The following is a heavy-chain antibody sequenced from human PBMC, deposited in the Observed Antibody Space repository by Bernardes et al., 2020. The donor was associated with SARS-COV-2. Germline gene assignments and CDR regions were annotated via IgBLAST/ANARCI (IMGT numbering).Heavy chain of an antibody. CDR2: ISGSGGST. CDR3: AKGGINWPNYWYFDL. V-gene: IGHV3-23*01. D-gene: IGHD1-1*01. J-gene: IGHJ2*01. Sequence: GGSLRLSCAASGFTFNTYAMSWVRQAPGKGLEWVSAISGSGGSTYYADSVKGRFTISRDNSANTLYVQMNSLRAEDTAVYYCAKGGINWPNYWYFDLWGRGTLVTVSS. CDR1: GFTFNTYA.